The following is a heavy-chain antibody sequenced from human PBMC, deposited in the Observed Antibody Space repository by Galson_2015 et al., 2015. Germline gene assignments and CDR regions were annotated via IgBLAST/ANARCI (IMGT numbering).Heavy chain of an antibody. J-gene: IGHJ4*02. CDR1: GFSLSTSGVG. Sequence: PALVKPTQTLTLTCTFSGFSLSTSGVGVSWIRQPPGKALEWLAHIFSNDEKSYSTSLKSRLTISKDTSKSQVVLTMTNMDPVDTATYYCARLIVATGLLQQYYFDYWGQGTLVTVSS. CDR2: IFSNDEK. CDR3: ARLIVATGLLQQYYFDY. D-gene: IGHD5-12*01. V-gene: IGHV2-26*01.